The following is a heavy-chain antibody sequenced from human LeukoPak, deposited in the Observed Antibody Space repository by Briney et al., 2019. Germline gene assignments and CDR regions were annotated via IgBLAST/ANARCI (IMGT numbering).Heavy chain of an antibody. Sequence: ASVKVSCKVSGYTLTELSMHWVRQAPGKGLEWMGGFDPEDGETIYAQKFQGRVTMTEDTSTDTAYMELSSLRSEDTAVYYCATALSADLDGVTMVDNNWFDPWGQGTLVTVSS. CDR1: GYTLTELS. J-gene: IGHJ5*02. CDR3: ATALSADLDGVTMVDNNWFDP. V-gene: IGHV1-24*01. CDR2: FDPEDGET. D-gene: IGHD4/OR15-4a*01.